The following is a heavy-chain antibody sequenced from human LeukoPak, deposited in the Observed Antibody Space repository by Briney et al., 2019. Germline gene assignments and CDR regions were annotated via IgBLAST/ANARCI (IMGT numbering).Heavy chain of an antibody. D-gene: IGHD2-21*02. CDR3: ARSIVVVTAIH. V-gene: IGHV3-11*01. CDR2: ISSSGSTI. J-gene: IGHJ4*02. Sequence: GSLRLSCAASGFTFSDYYMSWIRQAPGKGLEWVSYISSSGSTIYYADSVKGRFTISRDNAKNSLYLQMNSLRAEDTAVCYCARSIVVVTAIHWGQGTLVTVSS. CDR1: GFTFSDYY.